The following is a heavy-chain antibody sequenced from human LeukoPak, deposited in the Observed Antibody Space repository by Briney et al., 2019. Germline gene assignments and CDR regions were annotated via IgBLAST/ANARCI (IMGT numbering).Heavy chain of an antibody. CDR2: IYDSGSI. Sequence: SETLSLTCTVSGDSISSNNYYWGWIRQPPGKGLEWIGSIYDSGSIYYNPSLKSRVTIALDTSKNQVSLRLSSVTAADTAISYCHSRLLEWLLDYWGQGTLVTVSS. CDR3: HSRLLEWLLDY. D-gene: IGHD3-3*01. V-gene: IGHV4-39*01. CDR1: GDSISSNNYY. J-gene: IGHJ4*02.